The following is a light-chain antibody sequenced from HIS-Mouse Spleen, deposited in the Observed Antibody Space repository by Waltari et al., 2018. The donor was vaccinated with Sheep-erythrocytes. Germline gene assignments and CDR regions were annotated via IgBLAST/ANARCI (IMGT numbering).Light chain of an antibody. CDR2: YDD. CDR3: AAWDDSLNGWV. J-gene: IGLJ3*02. V-gene: IGLV1-36*01. Sequence: QSVLTQPPSVSEAPRQRVTISCSGSSSNIGNTAVNLYQQLPGKAPKLLIYYDDLLPSGVSDRFSGSKSGTSASLAISGLQSEDEADYYCAAWDDSLNGWVFGGGTKLTVL. CDR1: SSNIGNTA.